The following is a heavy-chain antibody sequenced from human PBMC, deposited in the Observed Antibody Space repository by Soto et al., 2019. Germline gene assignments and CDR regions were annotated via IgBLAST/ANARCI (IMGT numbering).Heavy chain of an antibody. CDR1: GDSVSGNSAA. CDR2: TYYRSKWYN. J-gene: IGHJ6*02. CDR3: ARAGAVPGHYYYYYGMDV. D-gene: IGHD1-26*01. V-gene: IGHV6-1*01. Sequence: QTLSLTCAISGDSVSGNSAAWNWIRQSPSRGLEWLGRTYYRSKWYNDYAVSVKSRITINPDTSKNQFSLQLNSVTPEDTAVYYCARAGAVPGHYYYYYGMDVWGQGTTVTVSS.